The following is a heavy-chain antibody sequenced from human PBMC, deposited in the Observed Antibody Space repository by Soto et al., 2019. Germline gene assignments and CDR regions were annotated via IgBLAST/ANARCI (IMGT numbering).Heavy chain of an antibody. J-gene: IGHJ4*02. Sequence: PSETLSLTCSVSGGSVSSGNYYWSWIRQPPGKGLEWIGYIYYTGSTNYNPSLKSRVTISVDTSKNQFSLTLSSVTAADTAVYYCARVWGSSSPIFDYWGQGTLVTVSS. CDR2: IYYTGST. V-gene: IGHV4-61*01. D-gene: IGHD6-6*01. CDR3: ARVWGSSSPIFDY. CDR1: GGSVSSGNYY.